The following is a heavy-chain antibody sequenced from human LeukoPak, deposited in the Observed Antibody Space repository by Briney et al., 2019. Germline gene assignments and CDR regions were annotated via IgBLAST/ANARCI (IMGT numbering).Heavy chain of an antibody. CDR1: GGSISSYY. CDR2: IYYSGST. Sequence: PSETLSLTCTVSGGSISSYYWSWIRQPPGKGLEWIGYIYYSGSTNYNPSLKSRVTISVDTSKNQFSLKLSSVTAADTAVYYCARHGIAAAGEFDYWGQGTLVTVSS. J-gene: IGHJ4*02. CDR3: ARHGIAAAGEFDY. V-gene: IGHV4-59*08. D-gene: IGHD6-13*01.